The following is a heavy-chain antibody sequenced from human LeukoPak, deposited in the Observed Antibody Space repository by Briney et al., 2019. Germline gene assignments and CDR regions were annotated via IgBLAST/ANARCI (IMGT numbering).Heavy chain of an antibody. V-gene: IGHV4-34*01. D-gene: IGHD3-16*01. CDR3: ARGSRVWGSYVDY. Sequence: SETLSLTCAVYGGSFSGYYWGRIRQPPGKGLEWIGEINHSGSTNYNPSLKSRVTISVDTSKNQFSLKLSSVTAADTAVYYCARGSRVWGSYVDYWGQGTLVTVSS. CDR1: GGSFSGYY. CDR2: INHSGST. J-gene: IGHJ4*02.